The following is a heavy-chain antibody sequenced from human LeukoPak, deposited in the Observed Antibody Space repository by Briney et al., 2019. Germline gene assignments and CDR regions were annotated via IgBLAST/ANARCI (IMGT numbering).Heavy chain of an antibody. CDR1: GGSISSGSYY. J-gene: IGHJ4*02. V-gene: IGHV4-61*02. CDR3: ARDAQGYYFDY. Sequence: SETLSLTCTVSGGSISSGSYYWSWIRRPAGKGLEWIGRIYTSGSTNYNPSLRSRVTISVDTSKNQFSLKLSSVTAADTAVYYCARDAQGYYFDYWGQGTLVTVSS. CDR2: IYTSGST.